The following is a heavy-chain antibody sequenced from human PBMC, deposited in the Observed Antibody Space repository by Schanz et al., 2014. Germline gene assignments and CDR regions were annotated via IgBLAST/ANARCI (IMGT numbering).Heavy chain of an antibody. Sequence: VQLVESGGGLVQPGGSLRLSCAASGFIFSTFGMQWVRQAPGKGLEWVAVISYDGSITYYADSVKGRFTISRDNAKSSLYLQMNSLRDEDTAVYYCAATTSLADWGQGTLVAVSS. CDR1: GFIFSTFG. CDR3: AATTSLAD. CDR2: ISYDGSIT. D-gene: IGHD3-16*01. V-gene: IGHV3-30*03. J-gene: IGHJ4*02.